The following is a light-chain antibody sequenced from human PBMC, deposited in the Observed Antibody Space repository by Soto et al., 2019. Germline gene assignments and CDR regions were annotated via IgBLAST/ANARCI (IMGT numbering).Light chain of an antibody. J-gene: IGLJ2*01. V-gene: IGLV1-40*01. Sequence: VLTQPPSVSGAPGQTVTISCTGSSFNIGAGYDVHWYQQLPGTAPKLLIYGNSDRPSGVPDRFSGSKSGTSASLAITGLQAEDEADYYCQSYDSSRSGVVFGGGTKLTVL. CDR1: SFNIGAGYD. CDR2: GNS. CDR3: QSYDSSRSGVV.